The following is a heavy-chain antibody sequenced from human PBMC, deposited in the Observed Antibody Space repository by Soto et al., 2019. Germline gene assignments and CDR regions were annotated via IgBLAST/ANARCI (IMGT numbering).Heavy chain of an antibody. CDR1: GDSFNDYY. Sequence: VQLVQSGAEVRKPGASVKVSCKSYGDSFNDYYIHWVRQAPGQGLEWLGWINPNGGVTKYAQKFQGWVTMTSDTSIRTVYMELSRLRCDDTAIYYCARESGGATATLDYYYFYIDVWGKGTTVTVSS. CDR3: ARESGGATATLDYYYFYIDV. CDR2: INPNGGVT. D-gene: IGHD5-12*01. J-gene: IGHJ6*03. V-gene: IGHV1-2*04.